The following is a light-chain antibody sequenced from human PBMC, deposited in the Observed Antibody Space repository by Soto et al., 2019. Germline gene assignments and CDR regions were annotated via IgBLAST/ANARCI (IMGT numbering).Light chain of an antibody. V-gene: IGLV2-14*01. CDR1: SSDVGGYDY. CDR2: EVN. CDR3: SAYTTTSTLI. Sequence: QSALTQPASVPGSPGQSVTISCTGTSSDVGGYDYVSWYQQHPGTAPKLMLYEVNNRPSGVSNRFSGSKSGNTASLIISGLQTEDEADYYCSAYTTTSTLIFGTGTKVTVL. J-gene: IGLJ1*01.